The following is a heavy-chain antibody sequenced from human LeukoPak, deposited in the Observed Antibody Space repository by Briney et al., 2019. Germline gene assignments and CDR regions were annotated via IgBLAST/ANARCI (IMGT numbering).Heavy chain of an antibody. Sequence: GGSLRLSCAASGFTFDDYGMSWVRQAPGKGLEWVAVIWYDGSNKFYADSVKGRFTISRDNSKNTLYLQMNSLRAEDTAVYYCARETTTLDYWGQGTLVTVSS. CDR3: ARETTTLDY. CDR2: IWYDGSNK. CDR1: GFTFDDYG. J-gene: IGHJ4*02. D-gene: IGHD1-26*01. V-gene: IGHV3-33*08.